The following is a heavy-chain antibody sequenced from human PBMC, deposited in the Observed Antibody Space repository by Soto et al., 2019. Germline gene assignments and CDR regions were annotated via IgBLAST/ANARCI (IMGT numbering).Heavy chain of an antibody. V-gene: IGHV1-8*01. J-gene: IGHJ4*02. D-gene: IGHD3-22*01. Sequence: QVQLVQYGAEVKKPGASVKVSCKASGYTFTSYDINWVRQATGQGLEWMGWMNPNSGNTGYAQKNQGRVTMTRNTYTSTAYMELSSLRCEDSAVYYCAGAHSGYSSIDYWGQGTLVTVSS. CDR2: MNPNSGNT. CDR1: GYTFTSYD. CDR3: AGAHSGYSSIDY.